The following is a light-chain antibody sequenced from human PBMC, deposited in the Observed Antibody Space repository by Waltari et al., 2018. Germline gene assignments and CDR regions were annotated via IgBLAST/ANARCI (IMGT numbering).Light chain of an antibody. Sequence: DIQMTQSPSSLSASVGDKVTITCRASQGSSSWLAWYQQKPGKAPKLLIYSASSLQSGVPSMFSGSGSATDYPLTITRLQPEDFATYYCQQAYNAPWTFGQGTRVEI. CDR3: QQAYNAPWT. J-gene: IGKJ1*01. CDR2: SAS. CDR1: QGSSSW. V-gene: IGKV1-12*01.